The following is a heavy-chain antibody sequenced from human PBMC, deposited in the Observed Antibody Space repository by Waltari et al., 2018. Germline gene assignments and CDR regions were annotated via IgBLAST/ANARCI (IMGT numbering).Heavy chain of an antibody. CDR3: ARGDYDFWSGPDV. Sequence: QVQLVQSGAEVKKPGASVQVPCKASGYTLTGHHMHWLREAPGQGLEWMGWINPNSGGTNYAQKFQGRVTMTRDTSISTAYMELSRLRSDDTAVYYCARGDYDFWSGPDVWGQGTLVTVSS. D-gene: IGHD3-3*01. V-gene: IGHV1-2*02. J-gene: IGHJ4*02. CDR2: INPNSGGT. CDR1: GYTLTGHH.